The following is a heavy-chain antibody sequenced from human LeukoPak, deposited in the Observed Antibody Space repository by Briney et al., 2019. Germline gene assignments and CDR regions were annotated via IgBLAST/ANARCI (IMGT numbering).Heavy chain of an antibody. D-gene: IGHD3-16*01. J-gene: IGHJ4*02. CDR2: IYHDKTT. Sequence: SETLSLTCAVSGYSISSDFYWGWVRQPPGKGLEWVGSIYHDKTTYYNPSLKSRVTISLDTSRKQFSLNLASVTAADTAIYYCANADTEDYFDSWGQGTLVTVSS. CDR1: GYSISSDFY. V-gene: IGHV4-38-2*01. CDR3: ANADTEDYFDS.